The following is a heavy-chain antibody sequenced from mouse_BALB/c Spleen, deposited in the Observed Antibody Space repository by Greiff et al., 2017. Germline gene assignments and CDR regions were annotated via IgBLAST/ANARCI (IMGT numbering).Heavy chain of an antibody. CDR1: GYSITSDYA. J-gene: IGHJ2*01. CDR2: ISYSGST. CDR3: AREKDYRSFDY. V-gene: IGHV3-2*02. Sequence: VQLKESGPGLVKPSQSLSLTCTVTGYSITSDYAWNWIRQFPGNKLEWMGYISYSGSTSYNPSLKSRISITRDTSKNQFFLQLNSVTTEDTATYYCAREKDYRSFDYWGQGTTLTVSS. D-gene: IGHD2-14*01.